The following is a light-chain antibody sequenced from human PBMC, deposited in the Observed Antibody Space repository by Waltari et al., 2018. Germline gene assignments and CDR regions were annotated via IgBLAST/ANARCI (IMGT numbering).Light chain of an antibody. J-gene: IGKJ2*01. CDR2: GAS. Sequence: DIVLTQSPGSLSLSPGERATLSCRASQSVNSNHLAWYQQKLGQAHRLLIYGASSRATGIPDRFSGSGSGTDVTLTISRLEPEDFAVYYCQQYGSSPQAFGQGTKLEI. CDR3: QQYGSSPQA. V-gene: IGKV3-20*01. CDR1: QSVNSNH.